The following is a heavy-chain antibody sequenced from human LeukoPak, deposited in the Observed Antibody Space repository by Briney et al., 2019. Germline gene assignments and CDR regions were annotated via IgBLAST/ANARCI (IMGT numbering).Heavy chain of an antibody. CDR1: GYTFTGYY. CDR2: INPNSGGT. Sequence: ASVKVSCKASGYTFTGYYMHWVRQAPGQGLEWMGWINPNSGGTNYAQKFQGWVTMTRDTSISTAYMELSGLRSDDTAVYYCAREYCSSTSCYAIWFDPWGQGTLVTVSS. D-gene: IGHD2-2*01. V-gene: IGHV1-2*04. J-gene: IGHJ5*02. CDR3: AREYCSSTSCYAIWFDP.